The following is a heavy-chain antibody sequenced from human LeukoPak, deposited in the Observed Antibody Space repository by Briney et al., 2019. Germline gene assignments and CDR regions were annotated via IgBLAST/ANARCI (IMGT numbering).Heavy chain of an antibody. CDR2: IYPKSGGT. CDR3: ARVSTSGYRDWLDP. D-gene: IGHD3-9*01. V-gene: IGHV1-2*02. CDR1: GYTFADYY. Sequence: ASVKVSCKASGYTFADYYIHWVRQAPGQGPEWMGWIYPKSGGTNSAQKFQGRVTMTRDTSISTAYMELSRLKFDDTAVYYCARVSTSGYRDWLDPWGQGTLVTVSS. J-gene: IGHJ5*02.